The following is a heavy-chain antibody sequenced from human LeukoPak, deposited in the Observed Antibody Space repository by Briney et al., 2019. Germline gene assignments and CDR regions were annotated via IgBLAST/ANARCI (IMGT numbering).Heavy chain of an antibody. Sequence: PGGSLRLSCAASGFTFSSYEMNWVRQAPGKGLEWVSYISNSGSTIYYADSVKGRFTISRDNAKNSLYLQMNSLRAEDTAVYYCARGRSTVTTWVDYWGQGTLVTVSS. CDR1: GFTFSSYE. CDR2: ISNSGSTI. J-gene: IGHJ4*02. CDR3: ARGRSTVTTWVDY. V-gene: IGHV3-48*03. D-gene: IGHD4-17*01.